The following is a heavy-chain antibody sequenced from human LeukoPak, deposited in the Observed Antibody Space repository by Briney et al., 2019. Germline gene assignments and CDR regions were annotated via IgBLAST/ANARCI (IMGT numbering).Heavy chain of an antibody. Sequence: GGSLRLSCAASGFTFSSYWMSWVRQAPGKGLEWVANIKQDGSEEYYVDSVKGRFTISRNNAMNSLYLQMNSLRAEDTAVYYCARDGRSTKYYYYYMDVWGKGTPVTVSS. D-gene: IGHD2-15*01. CDR2: IKQDGSEE. J-gene: IGHJ6*03. CDR3: ARDGRSTKYYYYYMDV. V-gene: IGHV3-7*01. CDR1: GFTFSSYW.